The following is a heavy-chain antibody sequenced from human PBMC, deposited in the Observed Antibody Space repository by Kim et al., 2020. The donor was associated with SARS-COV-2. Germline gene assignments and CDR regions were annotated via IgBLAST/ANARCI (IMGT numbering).Heavy chain of an antibody. J-gene: IGHJ5*02. Sequence: SETLSLTCSVSGGSFTRSSFYWAWIRQPPGMGLEWIGSMYYSANTYYNPSLESRVTMSVDTSKNTFSLNLTSVTAADAGVYYCARHGGVCSRETCSSHWFDPWGQGTLVTVSS. D-gene: IGHD2-15*01. CDR2: MYYSANT. CDR1: GGSFTRSSFY. CDR3: ARHGGVCSRETCSSHWFDP. V-gene: IGHV4-39*01.